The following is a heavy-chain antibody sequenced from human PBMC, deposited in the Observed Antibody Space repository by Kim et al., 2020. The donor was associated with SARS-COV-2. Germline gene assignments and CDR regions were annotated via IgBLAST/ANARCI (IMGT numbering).Heavy chain of an antibody. CDR1: GFTFDDYA. V-gene: IGHV3-9*01. CDR3: AKSVDIVVTWGFDY. Sequence: GGSLRLSCAASGFTFDDYAMHWVRQAPGKGLEWVSGISWNSGSIGYADSVKGRFTISRDNAKNSLYLQMNSLRAEDTALYYCAKSVDIVVTWGFDYWGQGTLVTVSS. D-gene: IGHD5-12*01. J-gene: IGHJ4*02. CDR2: ISWNSGSI.